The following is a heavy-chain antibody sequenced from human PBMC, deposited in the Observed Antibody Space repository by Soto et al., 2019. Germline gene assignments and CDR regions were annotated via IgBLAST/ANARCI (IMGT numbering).Heavy chain of an antibody. CDR2: IKQDGSET. J-gene: IGHJ4*02. Sequence: PGGSLRLSCAASGFTFSYYWMTWVRQAPGKGLEWLANIKQDGSETHSLDSVKGRFAISRDNSKNSLYLQMNSLRAEDTAVYYSARLRGDYFDYWGQGTLVTVSS. CDR3: ARLRGDYFDY. V-gene: IGHV3-7*01. CDR1: GFTFSYYW.